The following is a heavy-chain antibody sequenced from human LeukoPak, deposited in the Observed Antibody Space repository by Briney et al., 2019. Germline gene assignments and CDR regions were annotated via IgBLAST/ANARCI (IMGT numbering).Heavy chain of an antibody. CDR2: ISYGGSDK. CDR3: AKAVSGSYPETRHFDY. V-gene: IGHV3-30*18. Sequence: GGSLRLSCAASGFTSSSYALNWVRQAPGKGLGWVALISYGGSDKYYTDSVKGRFTVSRDNSRNTLYLQMNSLRAEDTAVYYCAKAVSGSYPETRHFDYWGQGSLVTVSS. J-gene: IGHJ4*02. CDR1: GFTSSSYA. D-gene: IGHD1-26*01.